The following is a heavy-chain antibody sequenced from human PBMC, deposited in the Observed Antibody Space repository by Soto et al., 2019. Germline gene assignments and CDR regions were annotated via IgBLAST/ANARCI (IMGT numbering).Heavy chain of an antibody. CDR2: IYYSGST. CDR1: GGSFSSGSYY. D-gene: IGHD2-21*02. Sequence: PSETLSLTCTVSGGSFSSGSYYWSWIRQPPGKGLEWIGYIYYSGSTNYNPSLKSRVTIPVDTSKNQFSLKLSSVTAADTAVYYCARGGVTLLYFDYWGQGTLVTVSS. J-gene: IGHJ4*02. V-gene: IGHV4-61*01. CDR3: ARGGVTLLYFDY.